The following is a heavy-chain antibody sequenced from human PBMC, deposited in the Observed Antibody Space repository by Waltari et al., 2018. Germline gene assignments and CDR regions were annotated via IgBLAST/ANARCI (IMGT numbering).Heavy chain of an antibody. CDR1: GFTFTNYA. D-gene: IGHD3-10*01. J-gene: IGHJ4*02. CDR2: FGGRGATT. V-gene: IGHV3-23*01. CDR3: VKERDHGGGLGSYLAY. Sequence: QLLESGGGSVQPGGSLRLSCAAPGFTFTNYAMVWVRQAPGKGRVCVLLIFGGRGATTYCSDSVKGRFTISRDNSKNTLYLKMNSLRAEDAAVYFCVKERDHGGGLGSYLAYWGQGTPVIVSS.